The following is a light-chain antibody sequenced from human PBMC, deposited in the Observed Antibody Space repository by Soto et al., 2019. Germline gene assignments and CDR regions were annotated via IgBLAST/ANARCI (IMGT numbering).Light chain of an antibody. CDR2: GAS. J-gene: IGKJ3*01. CDR3: QQYGSSPLFT. V-gene: IGKV3-20*01. CDR1: QSVSSSY. Sequence: EIVLTQSPGTLSLSPGERATLSCRASQSVSSSYLAWYQQKPGQAPRLLIYGASNRATGIPDRFSGGGSGTDLSLTIGRLEPEDFAVYYCQQYGSSPLFTFGPGTKVDVK.